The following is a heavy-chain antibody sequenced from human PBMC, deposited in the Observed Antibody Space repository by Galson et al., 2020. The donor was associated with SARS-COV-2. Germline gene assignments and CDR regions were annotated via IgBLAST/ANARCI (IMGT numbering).Heavy chain of an antibody. CDR3: AKDRYSYGHIAFDI. Sequence: TGGSLRLSCAASGFTFDDYAMHWVRQAPGKGLEWVSGISWNSGSIGYADSVKGRFTISRDNAKNSLYLQMNSLRAEDTALYYCAKDRYSYGHIAFDIWGQGTMVTVSS. D-gene: IGHD5-18*01. J-gene: IGHJ3*02. CDR1: GFTFDDYA. CDR2: ISWNSGSI. V-gene: IGHV3-9*01.